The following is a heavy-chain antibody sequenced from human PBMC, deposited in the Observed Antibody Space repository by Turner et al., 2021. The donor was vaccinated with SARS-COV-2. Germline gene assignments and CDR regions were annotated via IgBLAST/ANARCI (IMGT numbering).Heavy chain of an antibody. V-gene: IGHV3-74*01. J-gene: IGHJ6*02. CDR1: GFSFSNYW. Sequence: EVQLVESGGGLVQPGGSLRLSCAASGFSFSNYWMHWVRQAPGKALVWVSRINGDGSSTTYADSVKGRFTISRDNANNALYLQMNSLRAEDTAVYYCAKRENGLGVWGQGTTVTVSS. CDR3: AKRENGLGV. CDR2: INGDGSST.